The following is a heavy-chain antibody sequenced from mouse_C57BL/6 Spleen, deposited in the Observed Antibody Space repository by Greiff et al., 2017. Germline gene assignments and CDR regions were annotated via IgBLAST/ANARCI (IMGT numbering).Heavy chain of an antibody. Sequence: QVQLKESGAELVKPGASVKLSCKASGYTFTSYWMQWVKQRPGQGLEWIGEIDPSDSYTNYNQKFKGKATLTVDTSSSTAYMQLSSLTSEDSAVYYCARTFSYAMDYWGQGTSVTVSS. J-gene: IGHJ4*01. CDR1: GYTFTSYW. V-gene: IGHV1-50*01. CDR3: ARTFSYAMDY. CDR2: IDPSDSYT.